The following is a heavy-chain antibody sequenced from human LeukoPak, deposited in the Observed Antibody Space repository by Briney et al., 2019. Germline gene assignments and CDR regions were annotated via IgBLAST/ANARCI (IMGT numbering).Heavy chain of an antibody. Sequence: PGGSLRLSCAASGFTFSNYAMNWVRQAPGKGLEWASPISGSGDDPSYADSVKGRFTISRDNAKNTLYLQMNSLRAEDTAVYYCAKEELKLRVTIFGVVINWGQGTLVTVSS. V-gene: IGHV3-23*01. CDR3: AKEELKLRVTIFGVVIN. J-gene: IGHJ4*02. CDR2: ISGSGDDP. CDR1: GFTFSNYA. D-gene: IGHD3-3*01.